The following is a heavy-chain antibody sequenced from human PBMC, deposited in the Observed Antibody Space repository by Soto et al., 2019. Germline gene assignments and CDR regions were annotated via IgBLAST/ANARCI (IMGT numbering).Heavy chain of an antibody. CDR2: INHSGST. J-gene: IGHJ4*02. CDR3: ARVSSSPTLDY. CDR1: GGYFSGYY. Sequence: SETLSLTCAVYGGYFSGYYWSWIRQPPGKGLEWIGEINHSGSTNYNPSLKSRVTISVDTSKNQFSLKLSSVTAADTAVYYCARVSSSPTLDYWGQGTLVTVSS. D-gene: IGHD6-6*01. V-gene: IGHV4-34*01.